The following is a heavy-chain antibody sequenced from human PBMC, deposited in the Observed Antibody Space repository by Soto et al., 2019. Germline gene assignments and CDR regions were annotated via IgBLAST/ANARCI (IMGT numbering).Heavy chain of an antibody. J-gene: IGHJ6*02. Sequence: QVQLQESGPGLVKASETLSLTCTVSGDSISSYYCSWIRQPPGKGLEWIGYIYYSGSTNYNPSLKSRVTMSGDTSRNQFSLNLSSVTAADTAVYYCARHSGRNSYYYGMDVWGQGTTVTVSS. V-gene: IGHV4-59*08. CDR3: ARHSGRNSYYYGMDV. CDR2: IYYSGST. CDR1: GDSISSYY.